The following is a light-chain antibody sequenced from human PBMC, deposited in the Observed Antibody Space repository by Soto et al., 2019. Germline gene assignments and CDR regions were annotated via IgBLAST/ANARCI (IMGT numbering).Light chain of an antibody. J-gene: IGLJ1*01. CDR3: ESWDSNPRV. Sequence: QPVLTQSSSASASLGSSVKLTCTLSSGHSSYIIAWHQQQPGKAPRYLMKLEGSGSYNKGSGVPDRFSGSSSGADRYLTISNLQFEDEADYYGESWDSNPRVFGTGTKVTVL. V-gene: IGLV4-60*02. CDR2: LEGSGSY. CDR1: SGHSSYI.